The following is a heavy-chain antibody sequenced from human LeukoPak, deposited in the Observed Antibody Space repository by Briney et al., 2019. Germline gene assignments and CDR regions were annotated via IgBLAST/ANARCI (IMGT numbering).Heavy chain of an antibody. CDR1: GRSISSYY. Sequence: NPSETLSLTCTVSGRSISSYYWSWIRQPAGKGLEWIGRIYTSGSTNYNPSLKSRVTMSVDTSKNQFSLKLSSVTAADTAVYYCARSYIAVAVCWFDPWGQGTLVTVSS. CDR2: IYTSGST. V-gene: IGHV4-4*07. D-gene: IGHD6-19*01. J-gene: IGHJ5*02. CDR3: ARSYIAVAVCWFDP.